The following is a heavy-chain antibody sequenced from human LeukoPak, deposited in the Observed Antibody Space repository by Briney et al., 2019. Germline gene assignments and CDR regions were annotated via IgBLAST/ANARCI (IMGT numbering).Heavy chain of an antibody. J-gene: IGHJ4*02. D-gene: IGHD4-17*01. CDR3: ARGGVYGDFYFDY. Sequence: ASVKVSCKASKYSVTGYYMHWVREAPGQGLAWMGWIHPNSGGTNYDQKFQGRVTMTRDTSISTAYMELSRLTSDDTAAYYCARGGVYGDFYFDYWGQGALVTVSS. CDR1: KYSVTGYY. CDR2: IHPNSGGT. V-gene: IGHV1-2*02.